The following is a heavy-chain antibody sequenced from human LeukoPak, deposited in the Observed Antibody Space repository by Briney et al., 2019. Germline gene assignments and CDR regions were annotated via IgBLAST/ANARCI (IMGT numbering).Heavy chain of an antibody. CDR1: GFTFSSCA. D-gene: IGHD4-17*01. Sequence: GGSLRLSCAASGFTFSSCAMSWVRQAPGKGLEWVANINEDGGEKYYADSVKGRFIISRDNARNSLYVQMNNLRVEDTAVYYCARTSGDLFDYWGQGTLVAVSS. J-gene: IGHJ4*02. V-gene: IGHV3-7*01. CDR3: ARTSGDLFDY. CDR2: INEDGGEK.